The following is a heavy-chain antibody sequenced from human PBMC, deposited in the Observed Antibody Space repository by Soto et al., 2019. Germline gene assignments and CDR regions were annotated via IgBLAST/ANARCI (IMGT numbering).Heavy chain of an antibody. V-gene: IGHV4-31*03. D-gene: IGHD1-26*01. CDR2: IYYSGST. Sequence: SETLSLTCTVSGGSISSGGYYWSWIRQHPGKGLEWIGYIYYSGSTYYNPSLKSRVTISVDTSKNQFSLKLSSVTAADTVVYYCARVSANSGSFYGMDVWGQGTTVTVSS. J-gene: IGHJ6*02. CDR1: GGSISSGGYY. CDR3: ARVSANSGSFYGMDV.